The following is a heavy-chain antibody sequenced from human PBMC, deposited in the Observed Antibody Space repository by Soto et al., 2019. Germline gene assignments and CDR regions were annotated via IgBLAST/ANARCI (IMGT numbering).Heavy chain of an antibody. CDR1: GFTFSNAW. J-gene: IGHJ4*02. V-gene: IGHV3-15*07. CDR2: IKSKTDGGTA. CDR3: TTDSYSSIIVVRFDY. D-gene: IGHD3-22*01. Sequence: PGGSLRLSCAASGFTFSNAWINWVRQAPGKGLEWVGRIKSKTDGGTADYAAPVKGRFAVSRDDLKNMVYLQMNSLKTEDTGIYYCTTDSYSSIIVVRFDYWGQGTVVTVSS.